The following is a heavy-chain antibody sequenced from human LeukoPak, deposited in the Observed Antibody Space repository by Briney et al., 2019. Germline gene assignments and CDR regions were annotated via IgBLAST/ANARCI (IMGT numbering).Heavy chain of an antibody. CDR3: AKERIGGSLDY. J-gene: IGHJ4*02. Sequence: GGSLRLSCAASGFRFQDYTMHWVRQSPGKGLEWVSQISWSGGTTYYADSVKGRFTISRDNSRNSLYLQMNSLRTEDTALYYCAKERIGGSLDYWGQGTLLTVSS. CDR1: GFRFQDYT. V-gene: IGHV3-43*01. D-gene: IGHD3-10*01. CDR2: ISWSGGTT.